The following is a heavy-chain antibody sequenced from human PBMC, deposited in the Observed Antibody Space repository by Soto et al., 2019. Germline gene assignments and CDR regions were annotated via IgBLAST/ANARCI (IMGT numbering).Heavy chain of an antibody. CDR1: GGSFSGYY. J-gene: IGHJ6*02. D-gene: IGHD3-3*01. V-gene: IGHV4-34*01. CDR3: ARGPPTRRFLEWLFYGMDV. CDR2: INHSGST. Sequence: QVQLQQWGAGLLKPSETLSLTCAVYGGSFSGYYWSWIRQPPGKGLEWIGEINHSGSTNYNPSLKSRVTISVDTSKNQFSLKLSSVTAADTAVHYCARGPPTRRFLEWLFYGMDVWGQGTTVTVSS.